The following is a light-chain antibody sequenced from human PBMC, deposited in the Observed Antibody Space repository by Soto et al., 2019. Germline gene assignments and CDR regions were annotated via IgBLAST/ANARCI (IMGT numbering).Light chain of an antibody. CDR3: QQSHNMPFT. CDR2: AAS. CDR1: QSITNY. Sequence: DIQMTQSPSSLSASVGDRVTITCRASQSITNYLNWYQHKPGKAPKLLLYAASSLQSGVPSRFSGSGSGTDFTLTISSLQPDDFATYFCQQSHNMPFTFGPGTKVDIK. V-gene: IGKV1-39*01. J-gene: IGKJ3*01.